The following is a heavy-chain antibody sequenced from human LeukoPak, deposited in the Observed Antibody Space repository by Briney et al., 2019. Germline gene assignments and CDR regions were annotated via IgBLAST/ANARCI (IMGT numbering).Heavy chain of an antibody. D-gene: IGHD3-22*01. J-gene: IGHJ4*02. CDR1: GGSFSDYF. Sequence: PSETLSLTCAVYGGSFSDYFWSWIRQPPGKGLEWIGEVSHSGSTTYNPSLRSRVTISGDTSKKQFSLKLSSVTAADTAVYYCVTYYYGSSAPKRNYWGQGILVTVSS. V-gene: IGHV4-34*01. CDR3: VTYYYGSSAPKRNY. CDR2: VSHSGST.